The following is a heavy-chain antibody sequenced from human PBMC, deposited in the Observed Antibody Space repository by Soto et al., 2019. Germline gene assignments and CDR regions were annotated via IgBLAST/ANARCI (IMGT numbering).Heavy chain of an antibody. CDR2: ISGSGGST. V-gene: IGHV3-23*01. Sequence: GGSLRLSCAASGFTFSSYAMSWVRQAPGKGLEWVSAISGSGGSTYYADSVKGRFTVSRDNSKNTLYLQMNSLRAEDTAVYYCAKDATYYGWLNWFDPWGQGTLVTVSS. J-gene: IGHJ5*02. CDR3: AKDATYYGWLNWFDP. CDR1: GFTFSSYA. D-gene: IGHD3-10*01.